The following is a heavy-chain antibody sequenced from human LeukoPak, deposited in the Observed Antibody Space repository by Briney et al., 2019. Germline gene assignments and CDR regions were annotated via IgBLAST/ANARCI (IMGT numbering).Heavy chain of an antibody. J-gene: IGHJ4*02. V-gene: IGHV4-34*01. Sequence: ASETLSLTCAVYGGSFRGYYWSWLRQPPGKRLEWIGEINHRGSTNYYPSLKSRVLMSVATSKNQFSLKLSSVTAADTVVFQAEDGIRNSGYNRFDYWGQGPLVTVSS. CDR1: GGSFRGYY. CDR3: EDGIRNSGYNRFDY. CDR2: INHRGST. D-gene: IGHD5-12*01.